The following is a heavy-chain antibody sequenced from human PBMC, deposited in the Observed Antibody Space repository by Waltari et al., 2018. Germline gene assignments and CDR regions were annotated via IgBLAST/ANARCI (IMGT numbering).Heavy chain of an antibody. V-gene: IGHV1-69*05. CDR2: IIPIFGTA. J-gene: IGHJ6*02. Sequence: QVQLVQSGAEVKKPGSSVKVSCKASGGTFSSYAISWVRQAPGQGLEWMGGIIPIFGTANYAQKFQGRVTINTDESTSTAYMELSSLRSEDTAVYYCAREEAKYCSSTSCPPRYYGMDVWGQGTTVTVSS. D-gene: IGHD2-2*01. CDR1: GGTFSSYA. CDR3: AREEAKYCSSTSCPPRYYGMDV.